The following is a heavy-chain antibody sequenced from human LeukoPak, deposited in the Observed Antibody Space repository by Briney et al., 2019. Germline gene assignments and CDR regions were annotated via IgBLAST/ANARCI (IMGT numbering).Heavy chain of an antibody. D-gene: IGHD5-18*01. CDR3: ARLIGYTHYY. CDR1: GYQFTRFW. Sequence: GESLEISFEGSGYQFTRFWIAWVRPVPGKGLGWIGIIYPGGSDTRYSPSFQGQVTISADKSISTAYLQWSSLKASDTAMYYCARLIGYTHYYWGQGALVTVSS. CDR2: IYPGGSDT. V-gene: IGHV5-51*01. J-gene: IGHJ4*02.